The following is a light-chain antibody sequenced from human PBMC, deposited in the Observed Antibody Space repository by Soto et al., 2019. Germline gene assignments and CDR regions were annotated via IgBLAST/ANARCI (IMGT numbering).Light chain of an antibody. V-gene: IGKV1-39*01. J-gene: IGKJ1*01. CDR1: QSISTY. Sequence: DLQMTQSPSSLSASVGDRVTITCRASQSISTYLNWYQQKPGKAPKLLIYTASSLQSGVPSRFSGSGSGTDFTLTISSLQPEDIATYYCQQTYSSLWTFGQGTKVVIK. CDR2: TAS. CDR3: QQTYSSLWT.